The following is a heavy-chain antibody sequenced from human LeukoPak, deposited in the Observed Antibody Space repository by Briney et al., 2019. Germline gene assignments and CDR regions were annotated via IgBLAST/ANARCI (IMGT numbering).Heavy chain of an antibody. J-gene: IGHJ4*02. CDR2: IYYDGSNI. Sequence: PGGSLRLSCAASEFTFTTYGMHWVRQAPGKGVEWLAFIYYDGSNIYYADYVKGRFTISRDISKNTLYLQMDSLRAEDTAIYYCARDWKTNSFDYWGQGTLVTVSS. D-gene: IGHD1-1*01. CDR3: ARDWKTNSFDY. CDR1: EFTFTTYG. V-gene: IGHV3-33*01.